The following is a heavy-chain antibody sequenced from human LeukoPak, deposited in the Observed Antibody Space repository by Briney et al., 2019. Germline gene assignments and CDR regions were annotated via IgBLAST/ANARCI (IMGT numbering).Heavy chain of an antibody. J-gene: IGHJ5*02. Sequence: GGSLRLSCAASGFTFSSYSMSWVRQASGKGLEWGSSIISSSSYIYYADSVKGRFTISRDNAKNSLYLQMNSLRAEDTAVYYCARARGVPSWFDPWGQGTLVTVSS. V-gene: IGHV3-21*01. CDR2: IISSSSYI. CDR1: GFTFSSYS. D-gene: IGHD3-10*01. CDR3: ARARGVPSWFDP.